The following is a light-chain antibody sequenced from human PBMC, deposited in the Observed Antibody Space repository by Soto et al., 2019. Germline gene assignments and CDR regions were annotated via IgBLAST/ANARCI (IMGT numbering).Light chain of an antibody. CDR3: QQYNNWPPWT. CDR1: QSVTTN. CDR2: DAS. V-gene: IGKV3-15*01. Sequence: EVVMTQSPATLSVSPGERVTFSCRASQSVTTNLAWYQHKPGQSPRLLISDASTGASGIPPRFSGSGSGTEFTLTIDRLQSADFAVYYCQQYNNWPPWTFGQGTKVEI. J-gene: IGKJ1*01.